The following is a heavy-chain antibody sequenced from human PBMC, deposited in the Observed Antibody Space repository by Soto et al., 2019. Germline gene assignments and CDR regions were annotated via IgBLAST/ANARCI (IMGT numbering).Heavy chain of an antibody. J-gene: IGHJ5*02. V-gene: IGHV1-18*01. D-gene: IGHD3-22*01. Sequence: QVQLVQSGAEVKKPGASVKVSCKASGYTFTSYGISWVLQAPGQGLEWMGWISAYNGNTNYAHKLQGRVTMTTDTSTRTAYIELRSLRSDDTAVYYCARDTDSSGYYLNWFDPWGQGTMVTVSS. CDR3: ARDTDSSGYYLNWFDP. CDR2: ISAYNGNT. CDR1: GYTFTSYG.